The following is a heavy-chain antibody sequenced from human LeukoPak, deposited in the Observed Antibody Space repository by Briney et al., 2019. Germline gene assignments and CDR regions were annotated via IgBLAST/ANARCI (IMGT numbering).Heavy chain of an antibody. J-gene: IGHJ6*03. CDR3: ARARYGSGSYHYMDV. Sequence: PSETLSLTCTVSGASINSPTYYWNWIRQPAGKGLEWIGRIFTTGSTNYNPSLKSRVTMSVDTSKNQLSLRLSSVTAADTAVYYCARARYGSGSYHYMDVWGKGTTVTISS. D-gene: IGHD3-10*01. CDR2: IFTTGST. CDR1: GASINSPTYY. V-gene: IGHV4-4*07.